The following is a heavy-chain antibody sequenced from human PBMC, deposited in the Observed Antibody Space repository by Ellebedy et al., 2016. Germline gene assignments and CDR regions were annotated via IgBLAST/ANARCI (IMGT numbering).Heavy chain of an antibody. Sequence: GGSLRLSCTASGFTFGDYAVSWFRQAPGKGLEWVGFIRSKAYGGTTEYAASVKGRFTISRDDSKSIAYLQMNSLKTEDTAVYYCTRGGPHYDFWSGYYMYYFDYWGQGTLVTVSS. J-gene: IGHJ4*02. V-gene: IGHV3-49*03. CDR3: TRGGPHYDFWSGYYMYYFDY. CDR1: GFTFGDYA. CDR2: IRSKAYGGTT. D-gene: IGHD3-3*01.